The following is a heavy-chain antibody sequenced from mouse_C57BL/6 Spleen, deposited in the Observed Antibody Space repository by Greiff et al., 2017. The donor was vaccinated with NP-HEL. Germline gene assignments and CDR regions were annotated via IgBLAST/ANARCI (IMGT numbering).Heavy chain of an antibody. J-gene: IGHJ3*01. CDR2: IRNKANNHAT. CDR1: GFTFSDAW. D-gene: IGHD4-1*01. CDR3: TRKDWDEGWFAY. Sequence: EVQLVESGGGLVQPGGSMKLSCAASGFTFSDAWMDWVRQSPEKGLEWVAEIRNKANNHATYYAESVKGRFTISRDDSKSSVYLQMNSLRAEDTGIYYCTRKDWDEGWFAYWGQGTLVTVSA. V-gene: IGHV6-6*01.